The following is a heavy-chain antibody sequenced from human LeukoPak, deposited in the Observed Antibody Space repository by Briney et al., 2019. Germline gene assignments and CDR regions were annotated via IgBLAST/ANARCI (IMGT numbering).Heavy chain of an antibody. CDR3: ARDWPSEWQQLPDYDAVDI. Sequence: GGSLSLSCAASGFTLSSKYMSWVRQAPGKALEWVSSISGSGGSTFHADSVKGRFTISRENSKHTLDLQMNSLRADDTAVYYCARDWPSEWQQLPDYDAVDIWGQGTMVTVSS. J-gene: IGHJ3*02. V-gene: IGHV3-23*01. CDR2: ISGSGGST. D-gene: IGHD6-13*01. CDR1: GFTLSSKY.